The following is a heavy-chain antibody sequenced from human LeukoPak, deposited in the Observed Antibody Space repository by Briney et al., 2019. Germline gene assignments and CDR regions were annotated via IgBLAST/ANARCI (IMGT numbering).Heavy chain of an antibody. CDR3: ARDLPIWRLWGFDP. V-gene: IGHV1-18*01. CDR1: GYTFTSYG. D-gene: IGHD3-16*01. Sequence: GASVKVSCKASGYTFTSYGISWVRQAPGQGLEWMGWISAYNGNTNYAQKLQGRVTMTTDTSTSTAYTELRSLRSDDTAVYYCARDLPIWRLWGFDPWGQGTLVTVSS. CDR2: ISAYNGNT. J-gene: IGHJ5*02.